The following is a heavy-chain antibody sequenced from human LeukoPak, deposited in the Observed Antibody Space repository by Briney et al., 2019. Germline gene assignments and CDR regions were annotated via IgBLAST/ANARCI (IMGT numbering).Heavy chain of an antibody. CDR2: IGSSGGST. V-gene: IGHV3-23*01. Sequence: PGGSLRLSCAASGFTFSNYAMNWVRQAPGKGLEWVSTIGSSGGSTYYADSVKGRFTISRDNSKNTLYLQMNSLRAEDTAVYYCANLIAVAGTLYDYWGQGTLVTVSS. CDR1: GFTFSNYA. J-gene: IGHJ4*02. D-gene: IGHD6-19*01. CDR3: ANLIAVAGTLYDY.